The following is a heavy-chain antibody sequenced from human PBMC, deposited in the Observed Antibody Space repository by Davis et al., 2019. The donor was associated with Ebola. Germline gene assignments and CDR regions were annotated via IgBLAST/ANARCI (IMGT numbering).Heavy chain of an antibody. J-gene: IGHJ4*02. D-gene: IGHD6-19*01. CDR3: ATTQWLREFDN. CDR2: ISGGGGRI. V-gene: IGHV3-23*01. Sequence: GESLKISCAASGFSFSSYAMSWVRQAPGKGLEWVSSISGGGGRIYYADSVRGRFIISRDKSNNTLYLEMSSLRVDDTAVYYCATTQWLREFDNWGQGTLVTVSS. CDR1: GFSFSSYA.